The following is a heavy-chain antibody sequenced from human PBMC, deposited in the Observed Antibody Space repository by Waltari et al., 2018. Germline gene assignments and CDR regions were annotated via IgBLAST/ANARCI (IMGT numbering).Heavy chain of an antibody. J-gene: IGHJ4*02. V-gene: IGHV4-4*07. D-gene: IGHD3-3*01. CDR3: ARAPIRFLEWFYFDY. CDR1: GGSISSYY. Sequence: QVQLQESGPGLVKPSETLSLTCTVSGGSISSYYWRWIRQPAGKGLEWIGRIYTSWSTTYPPPLSSRVPMSLDTSKTHFSLKLSSVTAADTAVYYRARAPIRFLEWFYFDYWGQGTLVTVSS. CDR2: IYTSWST.